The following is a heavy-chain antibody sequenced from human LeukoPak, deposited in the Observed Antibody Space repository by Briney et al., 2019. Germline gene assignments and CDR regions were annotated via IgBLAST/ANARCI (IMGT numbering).Heavy chain of an antibody. Sequence: ASVKVSCKASGYTFTSYGISWVRQAPGQGLEWMGWISAYNGNTNYAQKFQGRVTITADESTSTAYMDLSSLRSDDTAVYYCARDPRIVGATTSPPLWGRGTLVTVSS. J-gene: IGHJ4*02. D-gene: IGHD1-26*01. CDR1: GYTFTSYG. CDR3: ARDPRIVGATTSPPL. CDR2: ISAYNGNT. V-gene: IGHV1-18*01.